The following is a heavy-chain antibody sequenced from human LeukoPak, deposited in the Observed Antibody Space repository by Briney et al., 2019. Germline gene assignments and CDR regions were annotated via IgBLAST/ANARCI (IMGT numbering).Heavy chain of an antibody. Sequence: GGSLRLSCAVSGFTFSTSNMNWVRQAPGKGLEWVSSITRGSSNIFYADSVKGRFTISRDNAKNSLYLQMNSLRAEDTAVYYCARYSGTYRDYWGQGTLVTVSS. D-gene: IGHD1-26*01. CDR1: GFTFSTSN. V-gene: IGHV3-21*01. CDR2: ITRGSSNI. J-gene: IGHJ4*02. CDR3: ARYSGTYRDY.